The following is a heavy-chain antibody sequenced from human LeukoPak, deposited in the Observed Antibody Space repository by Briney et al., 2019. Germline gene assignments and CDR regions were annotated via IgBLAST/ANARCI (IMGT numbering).Heavy chain of an antibody. CDR2: INPNSGGT. Sequence: ASVKVSCKASGYTFTNYGISWVRQAPGQGLEWMGRINPNSGGTNYAQKFQGRVTMTRDTSISTAYMELSRLRSDDTAVYYCANLCLYYYDSSGYCFDYWGQGTLVTVSS. D-gene: IGHD3-22*01. CDR1: GYTFTNYG. CDR3: ANLCLYYYDSSGYCFDY. J-gene: IGHJ4*02. V-gene: IGHV1-2*06.